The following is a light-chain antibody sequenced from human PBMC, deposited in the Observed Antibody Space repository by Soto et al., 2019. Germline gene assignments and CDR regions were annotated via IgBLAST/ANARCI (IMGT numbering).Light chain of an antibody. Sequence: EILITQSPGTLSASQTQDVTLSCRSPQPIRGHVAWYKQQLGQAHRLLIYDGSTRAAGVPARFSGSGSGTEFTLTISSLQSEDFAVYHCQQYHTWPSWTFGQGTKVDIK. CDR2: DGS. CDR1: QPIRGH. J-gene: IGKJ1*01. V-gene: IGKV3-15*01. CDR3: QQYHTWPSWT.